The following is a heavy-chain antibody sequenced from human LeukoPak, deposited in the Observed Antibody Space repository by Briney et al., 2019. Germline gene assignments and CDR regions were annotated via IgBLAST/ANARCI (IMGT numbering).Heavy chain of an antibody. CDR3: ARGQNYYDSSGYYTDAFDI. D-gene: IGHD3-22*01. J-gene: IGHJ3*02. V-gene: IGHV1-18*01. CDR2: ISAYNGNT. CDR1: GYTFTSYG. Sequence: ASVKVSCKASGYTFTSYGISWVRQAPGQGLEWMGWISAYNGNTNYAQKLQGRVTMTTGTSTSTAYMELRSLRSDDTAVYYCARGQNYYDSSGYYTDAFDIWGQGTMVTVSS.